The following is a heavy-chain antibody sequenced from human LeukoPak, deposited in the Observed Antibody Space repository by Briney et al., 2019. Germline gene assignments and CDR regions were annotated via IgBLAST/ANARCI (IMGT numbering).Heavy chain of an antibody. J-gene: IGHJ4*02. V-gene: IGHV1-69*01. D-gene: IGHD1-26*01. CDR3: ATSKGKWELLFDY. CDR1: GGTFSSYA. Sequence: ASVKVSCKASGGTFSSYAISWVRQAPGQGLEWMGGIIPIFGTANYAQKFQGRVTITADESTSTAYMELSSLRSEDTAVYYCATSKGKWELLFDYWGQGTLVTVSS. CDR2: IIPIFGTA.